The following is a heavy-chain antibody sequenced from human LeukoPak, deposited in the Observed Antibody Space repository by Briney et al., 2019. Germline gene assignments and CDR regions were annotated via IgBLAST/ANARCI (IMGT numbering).Heavy chain of an antibody. V-gene: IGHV3-11*06. CDR3: ARAGGGSGWYKRYYGMDV. CDR2: ISSSSSYT. J-gene: IGHJ6*04. Sequence: GGSLRLSCAASGFTFSDYYMSWIRQAPGKGLEWVSYISSSSSYTNYADPVKGRFTISRDNAKNSLYLQMNSLRAEDTAVYYCARAGGGSGWYKRYYGMDVWGKGTTVTVSS. CDR1: GFTFSDYY. D-gene: IGHD6-19*01.